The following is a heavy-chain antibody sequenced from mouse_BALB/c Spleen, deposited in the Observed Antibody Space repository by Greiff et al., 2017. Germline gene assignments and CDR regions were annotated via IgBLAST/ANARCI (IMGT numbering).Heavy chain of an antibody. CDR1: GFTFTDYY. CDR3: ARASYRGFFDV. D-gene: IGHD2-10*01. CDR2: IRNKANGYTT. Sequence: EVKLMESGGGLVQPGGSLRLSCATSGFTFTDYYMSWVRQPPGKALEWLGFIRNKANGYTTEYSASVKGRFTISRDNSQSILYLQMNTLRAEDSATYYCARASYRGFFDVWGAGTTVTVSS. V-gene: IGHV7-3*02. J-gene: IGHJ1*01.